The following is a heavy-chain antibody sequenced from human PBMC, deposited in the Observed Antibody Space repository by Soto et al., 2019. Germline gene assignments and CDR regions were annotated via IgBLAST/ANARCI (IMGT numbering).Heavy chain of an antibody. V-gene: IGHV1-8*01. D-gene: IGHD6-13*01. CDR1: GYTFTTFD. CDR2: MNPNSGNT. CDR3: TKAGSSSTWDEFHSRRSDY. J-gene: IGHJ4*02. Sequence: QVQLVQSGAEVRKPGASVKVSCKASGYTFTTFDIFWVRQATGQGLEWMGWMNPNSGNTDYAQKFQGRVTMTRNTSITTAYMVLSSLRPDDTAVYYCTKAGSSSTWDEFHSRRSDYWGQGTRVTVSS.